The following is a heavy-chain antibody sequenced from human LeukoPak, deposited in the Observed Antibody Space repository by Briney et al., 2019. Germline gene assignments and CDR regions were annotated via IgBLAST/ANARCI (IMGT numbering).Heavy chain of an antibody. CDR3: ARGPLWDIVVVPAAISWYFDL. J-gene: IGHJ2*01. Sequence: SETLSLTCAVYGGSFSGYYWSWIRQPPGKGLEWIGEINHSGSTNYNPSLKSRVTISVDTSKNQFSLKLSSVTAADTAVYYCARGPLWDIVVVPAAISWYFDLWGRGTLVTVSS. CDR2: INHSGST. V-gene: IGHV4-34*01. D-gene: IGHD2-2*01. CDR1: GGSFSGYY.